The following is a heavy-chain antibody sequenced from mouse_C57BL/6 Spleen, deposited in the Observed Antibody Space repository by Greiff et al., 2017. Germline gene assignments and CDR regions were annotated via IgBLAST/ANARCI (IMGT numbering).Heavy chain of an antibody. Sequence: VQLQQPGAELVRPGSSVKLSCKASGYTFTSYWMDWVKQRPGQGLEWIGNIYPSDSETHYNQKFKDKATLTVDKSSSTAYMQLSSLTSEDSAVYYCARWGYYGNYVDYWGQGTTLTVSS. CDR3: ARWGYYGNYVDY. J-gene: IGHJ2*01. CDR2: IYPSDSET. V-gene: IGHV1-61*01. CDR1: GYTFTSYW. D-gene: IGHD2-1*01.